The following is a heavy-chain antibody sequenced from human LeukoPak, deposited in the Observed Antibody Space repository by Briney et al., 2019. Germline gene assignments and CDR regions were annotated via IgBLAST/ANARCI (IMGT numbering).Heavy chain of an antibody. V-gene: IGHV3-7*01. J-gene: IGHJ4*02. Sequence: IKEDGSEINYVDSVKGRFTISRDNAKNLLYLQMNSLRIEDTAVYYCARDRGYSSFDYWGQGTLVTVSS. CDR2: IKEDGSEI. D-gene: IGHD2-15*01. CDR3: ARDRGYSSFDY.